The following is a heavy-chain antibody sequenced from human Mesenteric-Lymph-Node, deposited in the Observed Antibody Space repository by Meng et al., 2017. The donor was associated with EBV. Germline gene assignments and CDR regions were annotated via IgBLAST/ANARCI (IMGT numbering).Heavy chain of an antibody. V-gene: IGHV4-34*10. CDR3: ARGRIDDYTKFFDY. J-gene: IGHJ4*02. CDR2: INHSGST. Sequence: QGPLQESGPGLAKPSGTLSLTCAVSGESLSGYYWSWIRQSPGKGLEWIGEINHSGSTNYNPSLESRLTISVDTSRNHFSLKLTSVTAADTAVYYCARGRIDDYTKFFDYWGQGTLVTVSS. CDR1: GESLSGYY. D-gene: IGHD4-11*01.